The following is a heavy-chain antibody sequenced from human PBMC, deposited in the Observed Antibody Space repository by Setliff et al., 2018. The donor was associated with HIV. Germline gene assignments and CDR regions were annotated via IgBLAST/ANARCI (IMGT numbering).Heavy chain of an antibody. D-gene: IGHD3-3*01. V-gene: IGHV1-3*01. J-gene: IGHJ6*03. Sequence: GASVKVSCKASGYTFTSYGISWVRQAPGQGLEWMGWINAGNGNTKYSQKFQGRVTITRDTSASTAYMELSSLRSEDTAVYYCARAAISTIFGVVKNPHNYYMDVWGKGTTVTVSS. CDR2: INAGNGNT. CDR3: ARAAISTIFGVVKNPHNYYMDV. CDR1: GYTFTSYG.